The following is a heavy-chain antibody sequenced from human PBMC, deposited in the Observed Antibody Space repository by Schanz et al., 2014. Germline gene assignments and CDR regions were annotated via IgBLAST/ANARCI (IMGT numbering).Heavy chain of an antibody. D-gene: IGHD3-22*01. V-gene: IGHV3-30*04. Sequence: QVQLVESGGGVVQPGRSLRLSCAASGFTFSSYAMHWVRQAPGKGLEWVAVISYDGSTKYYADSVKGRFTISRDNSKNTXXLQMNSLRAEDTAVYYCVREGQYYYDSTDYFDYWGQGTLVTVSS. CDR2: ISYDGSTK. CDR1: GFTFSSYA. J-gene: IGHJ4*02. CDR3: VREGQYYYDSTDYFDY.